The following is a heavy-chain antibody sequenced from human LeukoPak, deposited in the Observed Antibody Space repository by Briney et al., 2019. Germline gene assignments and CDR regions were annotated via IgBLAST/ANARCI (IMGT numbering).Heavy chain of an antibody. CDR2: IRSTIYGGTT. CDR3: TRDYPASFDV. CDR1: GFNFGDFA. V-gene: IGHV3-49*04. Sequence: GGSLRLSCTVSGFNFGDFAMSWVRQAPGKGLEWLGFIRSTIYGGTTDYAASVKGRFTISRDDSKSIAFLQMNSLKTEDTAMYYCTRDYPASFDVWGQGTLVTVSS. J-gene: IGHJ3*01.